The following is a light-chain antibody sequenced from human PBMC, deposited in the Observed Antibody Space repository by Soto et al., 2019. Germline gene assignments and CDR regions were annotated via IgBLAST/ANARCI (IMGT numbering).Light chain of an antibody. Sequence: DIQMTQSPSTLSASVGDRVTITCRASQSISSWLAWYQQKPGKAPKLLIYKASSLKSGVPSRFSGSGSGTEFTLTISSLQPDDFATYYCQQYNSYSPLTFGRGTKVEIK. CDR3: QQYNSYSPLT. J-gene: IGKJ4*01. CDR1: QSISSW. CDR2: KAS. V-gene: IGKV1-5*03.